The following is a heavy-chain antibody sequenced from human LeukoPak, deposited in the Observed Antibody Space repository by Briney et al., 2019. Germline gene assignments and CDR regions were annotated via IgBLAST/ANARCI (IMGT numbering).Heavy chain of an antibody. D-gene: IGHD2-2*01. CDR1: GLTFSNAW. CDR2: IKSKIDGGIT. CDR3: TTDHCSDTSTGCSLPFYFDY. Sequence: GGSLTLSCGASGLTFSNAWMTWVRQAPGKGLEWVGRIKSKIDGGITVYAAPVRGTFTISRDDSKNTLFLQMNSLKTEDTAVYYCTTDHCSDTSTGCSLPFYFDYWGQGILVTVSS. V-gene: IGHV3-15*01. J-gene: IGHJ4*02.